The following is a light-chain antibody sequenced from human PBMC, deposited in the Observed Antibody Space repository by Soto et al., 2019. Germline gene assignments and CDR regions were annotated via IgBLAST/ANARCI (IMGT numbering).Light chain of an antibody. CDR3: SSYTRSSTQV. Sequence: VLTQPASVSGSPGQSITISCTGTSSDVGGYNYVSWYQQHPGKAPKLMIYDVSNRPSGVSNRFSGSKSGNTASLTISGLQAEDEADYYCSSYTRSSTQVFGTGTKVTVL. CDR2: DVS. V-gene: IGLV2-14*01. J-gene: IGLJ1*01. CDR1: SSDVGGYNY.